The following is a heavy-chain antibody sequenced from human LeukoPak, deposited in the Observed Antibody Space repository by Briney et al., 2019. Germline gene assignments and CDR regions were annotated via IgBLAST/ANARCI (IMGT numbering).Heavy chain of an antibody. CDR3: ARGLVGTTGEQNWFDP. CDR2: VHTSGST. CDR1: GGSISTYY. Sequence: PSETLSLTCTVSGGSISTYYWSWIRQPAGKGLGWIGRVHTSGSTNYNPSLKSRVTISVDNSKNQFSLKLSSVTAADTAIYYCARGLVGTTGEQNWFDPWGQGTLVTVSS. J-gene: IGHJ5*02. V-gene: IGHV4-4*07. D-gene: IGHD1-26*01.